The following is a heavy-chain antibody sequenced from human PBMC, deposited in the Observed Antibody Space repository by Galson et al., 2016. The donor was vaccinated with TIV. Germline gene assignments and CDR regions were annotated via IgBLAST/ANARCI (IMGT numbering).Heavy chain of an antibody. J-gene: IGHJ4*02. D-gene: IGHD3-9*01. CDR3: ARGFGVLTGNYLPKDFDY. Sequence: SVKVSCKASGYKFIGYHVHWVRQAPGQGLEWMGWIKPNRGDTNVAQKFRGRVTMTRDTSINTAYLELSGLRSDDTAVYYCARGFGVLTGNYLPKDFDYWGQGTLVPVSS. V-gene: IGHV1-2*02. CDR2: IKPNRGDT. CDR1: GYKFIGYH.